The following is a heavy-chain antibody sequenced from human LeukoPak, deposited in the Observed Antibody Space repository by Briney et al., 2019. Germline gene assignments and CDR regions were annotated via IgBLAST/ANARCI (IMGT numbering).Heavy chain of an antibody. CDR2: IYYSGST. CDR1: GGSISSGGYY. CDR3: ARASYYYDSSGYHDAFDI. D-gene: IGHD3-22*01. Sequence: PSQTLSLTCTVSGGSISSGGYYWSWIRQPPGKGLEWIGYIYYSGSTNYNPSLKSRVTISVDTSKNQFSLKLSSVTAADTAVYYCARASYYYDSSGYHDAFDIWGQGTMVTVSS. V-gene: IGHV4-61*08. J-gene: IGHJ3*02.